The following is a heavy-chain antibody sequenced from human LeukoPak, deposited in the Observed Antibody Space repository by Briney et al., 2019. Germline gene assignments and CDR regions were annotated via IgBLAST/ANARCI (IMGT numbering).Heavy chain of an antibody. CDR3: ARLPPPTFGSNPLYYGMDV. CDR2: INHSGST. D-gene: IGHD3-16*01. CDR1: GFTFSDYY. V-gene: IGHV4-34*01. J-gene: IGHJ6*02. Sequence: GSLRLSCAASGFTFSDYYMSWIRQAPGKGLEWIGEINHSGSTNYNPSLKSRVTISVDTSKKQFSLKLSSVTAADTAVYYCARLPPPTFGSNPLYYGMDVWGQGTTVTVSS.